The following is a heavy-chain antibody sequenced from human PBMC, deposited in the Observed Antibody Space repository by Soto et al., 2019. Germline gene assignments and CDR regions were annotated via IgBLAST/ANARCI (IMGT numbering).Heavy chain of an antibody. Sequence: SETLSLTCTVSGDSISSYYWTWIRQPPGKGLEYIGYIYYSGRTYYNPSLKSRVTISVDTSKNQFSLKLSSVTAADTAVYYCVRGHLGITTTGTWYDFDYWGPGTLITVSS. V-gene: IGHV4-59*01. D-gene: IGHD2-15*01. CDR2: IYYSGRT. CDR1: GDSISSYY. J-gene: IGHJ4*01. CDR3: VRGHLGITTTGTWYDFDY.